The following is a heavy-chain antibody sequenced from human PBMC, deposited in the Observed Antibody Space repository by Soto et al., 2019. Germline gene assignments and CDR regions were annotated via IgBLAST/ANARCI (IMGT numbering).Heavy chain of an antibody. D-gene: IGHD2-2*01. CDR2: IRSKAYGGTT. CDR1: GFTFGDYA. J-gene: IGHJ6*02. Sequence: GGSLRLSCTASGFTFGDYAMSWFRQAPGKGLEWVGFIRSKAYGGTTGYAASVKGRFTISRDDSKSIAYLQMNSLKTEDTAVYYCTRERDCSSTSCYDYYYYGMDVWGQGTTVTVSS. V-gene: IGHV3-49*03. CDR3: TRERDCSSTSCYDYYYYGMDV.